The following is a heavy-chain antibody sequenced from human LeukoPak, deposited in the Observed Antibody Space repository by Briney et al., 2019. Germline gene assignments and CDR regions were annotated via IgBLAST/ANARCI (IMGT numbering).Heavy chain of an antibody. V-gene: IGHV1-69*13. D-gene: IGHD3-10*01. CDR3: ARSGDYGSGSYYNDY. CDR1: GGTFSSYA. CDR2: IIPIFGTA. J-gene: IGHJ4*02. Sequence: SVKVSCKASGGTFSSYAISWVRQAPGQGLEWMGGIIPIFGTANYAQKFQGRVTITADESTSTAYMELSSLRSEDTAVYYCARSGDYGSGSYYNDYWGQGTLVTVSS.